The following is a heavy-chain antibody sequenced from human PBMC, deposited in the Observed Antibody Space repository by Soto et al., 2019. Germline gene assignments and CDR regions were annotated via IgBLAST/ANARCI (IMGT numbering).Heavy chain of an antibody. J-gene: IGHJ4*02. V-gene: IGHV1-69*13. CDR1: GGTFSSYA. Sequence: SVKVSCKASGGTFSSYAISWVRQAPGQGLEWMGGIIPIFGTANYAQKFQGRVTITADESTSTAYMELSSLRSEDTAVYYCARGPRAWYSSSWYYFDYWGQGTLVTVSS. D-gene: IGHD6-13*01. CDR2: IIPIFGTA. CDR3: ARGPRAWYSSSWYYFDY.